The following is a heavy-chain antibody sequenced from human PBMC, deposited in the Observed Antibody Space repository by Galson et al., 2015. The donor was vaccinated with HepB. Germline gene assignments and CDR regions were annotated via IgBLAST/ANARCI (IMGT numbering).Heavy chain of an antibody. CDR2: IFPDDSDT. Sequence: QSGAEVKKPGESLKISCKGSAYNFANYWIGWVRQMPGKGLEWMGIIFPDDSDTRYSPSFRGQVTISADKSISTAYLQWSSLKASDTAMYYCARLFSGSYYNPNDYWGQGTLVTVSS. CDR3: ARLFSGSYYNPNDY. D-gene: IGHD3-10*01. V-gene: IGHV5-51*01. CDR1: AYNFANYW. J-gene: IGHJ4*02.